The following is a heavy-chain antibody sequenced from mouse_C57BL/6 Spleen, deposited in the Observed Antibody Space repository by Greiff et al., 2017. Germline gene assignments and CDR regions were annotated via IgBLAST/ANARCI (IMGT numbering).Heavy chain of an antibody. Sequence: VKVVESGPGLVAPSQSLSITCTVSGFSLTSYGVHWVRQPPGKGLEWLVVIWSDGSTTYNSALKSRLSISKDNSTSQVFLKMNSLQTDDTAMYYCARHDGNYHAMDYWGQGTSVTVSS. CDR2: IWSDGST. D-gene: IGHD1-1*01. V-gene: IGHV2-6-1*01. CDR3: ARHDGNYHAMDY. J-gene: IGHJ4*01. CDR1: GFSLTSYG.